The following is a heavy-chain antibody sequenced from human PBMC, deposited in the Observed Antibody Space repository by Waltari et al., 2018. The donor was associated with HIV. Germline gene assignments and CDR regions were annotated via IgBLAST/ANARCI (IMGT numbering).Heavy chain of an antibody. V-gene: IGHV4-34*01. CDR3: ARGLGASDDFWRGRNFDY. D-gene: IGHD3-3*01. Sequence: QVQLQQWGAGLLKPSETLSLTCAVYGGSFSDYYWHWIRQPPGKGLEWIGEINHSGSTNYNPSLKSRVTMSVDTSKKQLSLKLSSVTAADTAVYYCARGLGASDDFWRGRNFDYWGHGTLVTVSS. CDR2: INHSGST. J-gene: IGHJ4*01. CDR1: GGSFSDYY.